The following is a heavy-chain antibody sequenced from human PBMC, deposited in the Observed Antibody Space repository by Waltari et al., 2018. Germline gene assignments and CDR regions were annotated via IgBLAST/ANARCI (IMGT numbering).Heavy chain of an antibody. D-gene: IGHD3-16*01. Sequence: EVQLLQSGGGLVQPGGSLRLSCAASGFTFRSHWMHWVRQVPGKGPVWVSRLNTDGRSTTYADSVKGRFIISRDNSKNTLYLHMSSLRAGDTAVYRCARGGEWEPFDYWGQGTLVTVSS. CDR2: LNTDGRST. J-gene: IGHJ4*02. V-gene: IGHV3-74*01. CDR3: ARGGEWEPFDY. CDR1: GFTFRSHW.